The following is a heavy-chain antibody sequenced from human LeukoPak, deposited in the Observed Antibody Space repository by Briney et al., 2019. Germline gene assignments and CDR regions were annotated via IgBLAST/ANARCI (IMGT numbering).Heavy chain of an antibody. CDR1: GYTFTSYD. Sequence: ASVKVSCKASGYTFTSYDINWVRQATGQGLEWMGWMNPNSGGTNYAQKFQGRVTMTRDTSISTAYMELSRLRSDDTAVYYCARDVEGFDYWGQGTLVTVSS. D-gene: IGHD2-15*01. V-gene: IGHV1-2*02. CDR2: MNPNSGGT. CDR3: ARDVEGFDY. J-gene: IGHJ4*02.